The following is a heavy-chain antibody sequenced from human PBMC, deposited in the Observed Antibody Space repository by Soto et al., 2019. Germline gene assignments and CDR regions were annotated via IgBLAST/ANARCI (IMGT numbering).Heavy chain of an antibody. CDR1: GGSISSSSYY. V-gene: IGHV4-39*01. J-gene: IGHJ6*03. CDR3: ARRGGYVNYYYYMDV. CDR2: IYYSGST. D-gene: IGHD5-12*01. Sequence: SETLSLTCTVSGGSISSSSYYWGWIRQPPGKGLEWIGSIYYSGSTYYNPSLKSRVTISVDTSKNQFSLKLSSVTAADTAVYYCARRGGYVNYYYYMDVWGKGTTVTVSS.